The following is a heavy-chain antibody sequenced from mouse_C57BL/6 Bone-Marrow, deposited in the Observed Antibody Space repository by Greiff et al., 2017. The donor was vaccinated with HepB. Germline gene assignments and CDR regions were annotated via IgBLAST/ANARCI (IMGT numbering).Heavy chain of an antibody. V-gene: IGHV1-50*01. CDR1: GYTFTSYW. CDR3: AREGWAYWYFDV. J-gene: IGHJ1*03. CDR2: IDPSDSYT. Sequence: VKLQQSGAELVKPGASVKLSCKASGYTFTSYWMQWVKQRPGQGLEWIGEIDPSDSYTNYNQKFKGKATLTVDTSSSTAYMQLSSLTSEDSAVYYCAREGWAYWYFDVWGTGTTVTVSS. D-gene: IGHD2-3*01.